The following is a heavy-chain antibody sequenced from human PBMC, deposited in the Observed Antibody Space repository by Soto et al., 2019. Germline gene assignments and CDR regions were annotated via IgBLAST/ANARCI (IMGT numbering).Heavy chain of an antibody. CDR3: VMVDNYVTPTPEHV. Sequence: QVQLVQSGDEVKKPGASVKVSCKASGYILVNYGIASVRQAPGQGLEWMGWISPYTGNTHSATKVQGRLTMTTDTSTSTAYMGLGSLTSDDTAVYYCVMVDNYVTPTPEHVWGQGTTVTVSS. D-gene: IGHD3-16*01. CDR1: GYILVNYG. CDR2: ISPYTGNT. V-gene: IGHV1-18*01. J-gene: IGHJ6*02.